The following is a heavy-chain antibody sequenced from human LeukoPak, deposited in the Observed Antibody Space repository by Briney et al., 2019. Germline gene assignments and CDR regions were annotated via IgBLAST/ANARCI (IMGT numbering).Heavy chain of an antibody. CDR2: ISYDGSNK. Sequence: GGSLRLSCAASGFTFSSYGMHWVRQAPGKGLEWVAVISYDGSNKYYADSVKGRFTISRDNSKNTLYLQVNSLRAEDTAVYYCAKDLSDSDPQGYWGQGTLVTVSS. CDR1: GFTFSSYG. CDR3: AKDLSDSDPQGY. D-gene: IGHD1-26*01. V-gene: IGHV3-30*18. J-gene: IGHJ4*02.